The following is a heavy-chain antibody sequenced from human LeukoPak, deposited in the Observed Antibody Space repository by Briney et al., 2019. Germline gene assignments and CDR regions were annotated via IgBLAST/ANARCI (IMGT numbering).Heavy chain of an antibody. CDR2: ISSSGSTK. J-gene: IGHJ4*02. CDR3: ASTYDYDSSGYYPFDY. D-gene: IGHD3-22*01. Sequence: GSLRLSCAVSGFTFSSYEMNWVRQAPGKGLEWVSHISSSGSTKHYADSVKGRLTISRDNAKNSLYLQMNSLRAEDTAVYYCASTYDYDSSGYYPFDYWGQGTRVTVSS. CDR1: GFTFSSYE. V-gene: IGHV3-48*03.